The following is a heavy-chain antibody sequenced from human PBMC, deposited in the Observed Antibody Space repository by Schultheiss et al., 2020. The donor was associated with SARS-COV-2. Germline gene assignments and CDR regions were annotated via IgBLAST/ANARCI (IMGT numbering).Heavy chain of an antibody. CDR3: ATSGVVEMATIKDY. Sequence: GESLKISCAASGFTFSSYGMHWVRQAPGKGLEWVAVIWYDGSNKYYADSVKGRFTISRDNSKNTLYLQMNSLRAEDTAVYYCATSGVVEMATIKDYWGQGTLVTVSS. CDR2: IWYDGSNK. J-gene: IGHJ4*02. D-gene: IGHD5-24*01. CDR1: GFTFSSYG. V-gene: IGHV3-30*02.